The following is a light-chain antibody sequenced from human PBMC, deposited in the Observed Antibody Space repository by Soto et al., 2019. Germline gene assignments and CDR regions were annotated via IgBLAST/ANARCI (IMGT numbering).Light chain of an antibody. CDR3: QDDTNWPLT. V-gene: IGKV3-15*01. CDR2: GAS. CDR1: HSVSSR. Sequence: EIVMTQSPATLSVSPGERATLSCRASHSVSSRLAWYQQKPGQAPRLLIYGASTRATGLPARFSGSGSGTEFTLTISSLQSEDFAVYYCQDDTNWPLTFGGGTKVEIK. J-gene: IGKJ4*01.